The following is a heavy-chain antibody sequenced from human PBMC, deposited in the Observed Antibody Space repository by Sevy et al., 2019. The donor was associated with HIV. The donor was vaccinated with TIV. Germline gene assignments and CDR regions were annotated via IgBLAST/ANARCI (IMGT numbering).Heavy chain of an antibody. J-gene: IGHJ6*03. Sequence: ASLKVSCKVSGYTLTELSMHWVRQAPGKGLEWMGGFDPEDGETIYSQKFQGRVTMTEDTSTDTAYMELSSLRSEDTAVYYCATHGVMGYYYMDVWGKGTTVTVSS. D-gene: IGHD3-10*01. CDR2: FDPEDGET. CDR3: ATHGVMGYYYMDV. V-gene: IGHV1-24*01. CDR1: GYTLTELS.